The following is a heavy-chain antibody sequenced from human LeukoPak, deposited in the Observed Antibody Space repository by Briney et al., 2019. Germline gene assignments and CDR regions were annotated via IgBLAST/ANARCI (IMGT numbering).Heavy chain of an antibody. V-gene: IGHV4-39*07. J-gene: IGHJ3*02. CDR1: GGSISSSSYY. D-gene: IGHD3-22*01. Sequence: SETLSLTCTVSGGSISSSSYYWGWIRQPPGKGLEWIGSIYYSGSTYYNPSLKSRVTISVDTSKNQFSLKLSSVTAADTAVYYCARPTYYYDSSGYYYSRGSFDAFDIWGQGTMVTVSS. CDR3: ARPTYYYDSSGYYYSRGSFDAFDI. CDR2: IYYSGST.